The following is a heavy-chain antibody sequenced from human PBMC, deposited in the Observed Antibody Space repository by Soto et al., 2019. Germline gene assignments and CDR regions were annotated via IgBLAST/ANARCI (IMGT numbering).Heavy chain of an antibody. J-gene: IGHJ6*03. V-gene: IGHV3-30*03. D-gene: IGHD1-26*01. CDR3: ATALRPWDIYYYMDV. Sequence: QVQLVESGGGVVQPGRSLRLSCAASGFTFSNYGMHWVRQAPGKGLEWVALISYDGSNKYYADSVKGRFTISRDNSKNTLYLEMSSLSAEDTAVYYCATALRPWDIYYYMDVWGKGTTVTVSS. CDR2: ISYDGSNK. CDR1: GFTFSNYG.